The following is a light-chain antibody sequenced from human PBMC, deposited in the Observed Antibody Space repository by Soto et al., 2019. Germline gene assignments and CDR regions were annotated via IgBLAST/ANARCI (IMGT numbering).Light chain of an antibody. CDR1: QTISSW. CDR3: KHYNSYSDA. J-gene: IGKJ1*01. CDR2: KAS. V-gene: IGKV1-5*03. Sequence: DIQMTQSPSTLSGSVGDRVTITCRASQTISSWLAWYQQKPGKAPKLLIYKASTLKSGVPSRFSGSGSGTEFTLTISSLQPDDFATYYCKHYNSYSDAFGQGTKVELK.